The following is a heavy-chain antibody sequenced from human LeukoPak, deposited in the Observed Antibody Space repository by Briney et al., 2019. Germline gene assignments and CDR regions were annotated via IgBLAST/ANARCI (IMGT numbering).Heavy chain of an antibody. Sequence: ASVKVSCKASGGTFSSYAISWVRQAPGQGLEWMGWINPNSGGTNYAQKFQGRVTMTRDTSISTAYMELSRLRSDDTAVYYCARVRTTVTTCGWFDPWGQGTLVTVSS. V-gene: IGHV1-2*02. CDR1: GGTFSSYA. CDR3: ARVRTTVTTCGWFDP. J-gene: IGHJ5*02. D-gene: IGHD4-17*01. CDR2: INPNSGGT.